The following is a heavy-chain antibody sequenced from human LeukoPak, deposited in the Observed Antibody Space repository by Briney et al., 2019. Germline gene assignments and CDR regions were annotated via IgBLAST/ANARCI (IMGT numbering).Heavy chain of an antibody. CDR3: ARLYSSGWAVNWFDP. CDR2: IIPIFGTA. Sequence: SVKVSCKASGGTFSSYAISWVRQAPGQGLEWMGGIIPIFGTANYAQKFQGRVTITADKSTSTAYMELSSLRSEDTAVYYCARLYSSGWAVNWFDPWGQGTLVTVSS. V-gene: IGHV1-69*06. CDR1: GGTFSSYA. J-gene: IGHJ5*02. D-gene: IGHD6-19*01.